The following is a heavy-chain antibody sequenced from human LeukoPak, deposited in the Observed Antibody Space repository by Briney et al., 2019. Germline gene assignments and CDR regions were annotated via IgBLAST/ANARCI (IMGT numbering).Heavy chain of an antibody. CDR1: GFTFSSYA. CDR3: AKAPWFGDWLYFDY. CDR2: ISGSGGST. V-gene: IGHV3-23*01. D-gene: IGHD3-10*01. Sequence: PGGSLRLSCAASGFTFSSYAMSWVRQAPGKGLEWVSAISGSGGSTYYADSAKGRFTISRDNSKNTLYLQMNSLRAEDTAVYYCAKAPWFGDWLYFDYWGQGTLVTVSS. J-gene: IGHJ4*02.